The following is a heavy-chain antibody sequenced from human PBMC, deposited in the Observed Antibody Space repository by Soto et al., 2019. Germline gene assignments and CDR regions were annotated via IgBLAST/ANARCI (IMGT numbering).Heavy chain of an antibody. D-gene: IGHD1-26*01. Sequence: EASVKVSCKASGFTFSTSAVQWVRQARGQRLEWIGWIVVGSGNTNYAQKFQERVTITRDMSTSTAYMELGSLRSEDTAVYYCAAGALWDFDYWGQGTLVTVSS. CDR2: IVVGSGNT. V-gene: IGHV1-58*01. CDR1: GFTFSTSA. CDR3: AAGALWDFDY. J-gene: IGHJ4*02.